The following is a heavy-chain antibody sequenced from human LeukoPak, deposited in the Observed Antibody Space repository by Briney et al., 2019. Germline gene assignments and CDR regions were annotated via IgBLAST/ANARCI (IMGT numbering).Heavy chain of an antibody. D-gene: IGHD1-26*01. Sequence: GTSVKVSCKASGYTFTGYYMHWVRQAPGQGLEWMGWINPNSGGTNYAQKLQGRVTMTTDTSTSTAYMELRSLRSDDTAVYYCARVSIVGAPAYYYYYYMDVWGKGTTVTISS. V-gene: IGHV1-2*02. CDR1: GYTFTGYY. CDR3: ARVSIVGAPAYYYYYYMDV. CDR2: INPNSGGT. J-gene: IGHJ6*03.